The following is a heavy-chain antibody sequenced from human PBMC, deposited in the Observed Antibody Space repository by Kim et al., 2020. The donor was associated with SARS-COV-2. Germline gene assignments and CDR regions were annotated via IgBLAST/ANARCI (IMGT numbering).Heavy chain of an antibody. CDR2: GTA. D-gene: IGHD4-17*01. Sequence: GTANYAQKFQGRVTITADESTSTAYMELSSLRSEDTAVYYCARGDYGFGYWGQGTLVTVSS. V-gene: IGHV1-69*01. CDR3: ARGDYGFGY. J-gene: IGHJ4*02.